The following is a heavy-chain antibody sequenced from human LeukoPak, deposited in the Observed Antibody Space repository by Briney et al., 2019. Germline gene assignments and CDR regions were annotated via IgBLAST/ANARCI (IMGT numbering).Heavy chain of an antibody. V-gene: IGHV3-21*01. CDR3: ARLNPRYSSGRDY. CDR2: ISSSSSYI. CDR1: GFTFSSYS. Sequence: GGSLRLSCAASGFTFSSYSMNWVRQAPGKGLEWVSSISSSSSYIYYADSVKGRFTISRDNTKNSLYLQMNSLRAEDTAVYYCARLNPRYSSGRDYWGQGTLVTVSS. D-gene: IGHD6-19*01. J-gene: IGHJ4*02.